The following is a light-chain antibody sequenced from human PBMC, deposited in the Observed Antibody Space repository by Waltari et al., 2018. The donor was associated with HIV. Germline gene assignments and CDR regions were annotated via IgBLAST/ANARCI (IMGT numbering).Light chain of an antibody. CDR2: GKN. Sequence: SSELTQDPSVSVALGQTVRITCQGDSLRSYYASWYQQKPGQAPVLVIYGKNNRPSGIPVRVSGSSSGNTVSLTITGAQAEDEADYYCKSRDRSGNHHVVFGGGTKLTVL. CDR3: KSRDRSGNHHVV. J-gene: IGLJ2*01. V-gene: IGLV3-19*01. CDR1: SLRSYY.